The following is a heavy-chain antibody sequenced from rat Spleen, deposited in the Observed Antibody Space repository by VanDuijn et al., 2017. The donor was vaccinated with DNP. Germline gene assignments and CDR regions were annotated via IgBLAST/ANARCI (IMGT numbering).Heavy chain of an antibody. V-gene: IGHV2S30*01. CDR1: GFSLNSYS. D-gene: IGHD1-6*01. Sequence: QVQLKESGPGRVQPSETLSLTCTVSGFSLNSYSVSWVRQPAGKGPEWMGRMWYDGDVAYNSALKSRLSISRDTSRNQVFLKMNSLQTEDTAIYFCTRVLYNGYQRHYWSFDFWGPGTMVTVSS. CDR2: MWYDGDV. CDR3: TRVLYNGYQRHYWSFDF. J-gene: IGHJ1*01.